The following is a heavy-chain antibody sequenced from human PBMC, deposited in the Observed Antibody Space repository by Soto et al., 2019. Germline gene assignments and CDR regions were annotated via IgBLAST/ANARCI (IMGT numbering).Heavy chain of an antibody. CDR3: SRTESGTFDP. D-gene: IGHD1-7*01. CDR1: Y. CDR2: IYHSGST. V-gene: IGHV4-30-2*01. J-gene: IGHJ5*02. Sequence: YWRRIRKPPGKGLEWIGYIYHSGSTYYNPSLKSRVTISVDRSKNQFSLKLSSVTAADTDVYYCSRTESGTFDPWGQGTLVT.